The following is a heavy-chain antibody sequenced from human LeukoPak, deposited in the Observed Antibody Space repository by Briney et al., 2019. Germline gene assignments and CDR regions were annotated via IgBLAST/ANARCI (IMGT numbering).Heavy chain of an antibody. CDR2: IIPIFGTS. CDR1: GGTFSSYA. V-gene: IGHV1-69*13. CDR3: ARGVYSGWYTHNWLDS. D-gene: IGHD6-19*01. Sequence: SVKVSCKASGGTFSSYAISWVRQAPGQGLEWMGGIIPIFGTSNYAQKFQGRVTITADESTSTAYMELSSLRSEDTAVYYCARGVYSGWYTHNWLDSWGQGTLVIVSS. J-gene: IGHJ5*01.